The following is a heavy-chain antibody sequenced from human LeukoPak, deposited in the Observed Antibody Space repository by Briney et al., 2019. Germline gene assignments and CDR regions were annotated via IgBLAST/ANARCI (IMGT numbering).Heavy chain of an antibody. CDR3: ARVPGTQYGGYHFDY. CDR1: GYTFTSYD. V-gene: IGHV1-8*01. CDR2: MNPNSGNT. Sequence: EASVKVSCKASGYTFTSYDINWVRQATGQGLEWMGWMNPNSGNTGYAQKFQGRVTMTRNTSISTAYMEPSSLRSEDTAVYYCARVPGTQYGGYHFDYWGQGTLVTVSS. D-gene: IGHD5-12*01. J-gene: IGHJ4*02.